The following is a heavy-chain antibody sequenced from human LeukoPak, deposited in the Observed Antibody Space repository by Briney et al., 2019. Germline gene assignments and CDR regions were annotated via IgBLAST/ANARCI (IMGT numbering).Heavy chain of an antibody. Sequence: GGSLRLSCAASGFTFSSYAMSWVRQAPGKGLEWVSAISGSGGSTYYADSVKGRFTISRDNSKSTLYLQMNSLRAEDTAVYYCAKGLYSSGWSDFDYWGQGTLVTVSS. D-gene: IGHD6-19*01. CDR2: ISGSGGST. CDR3: AKGLYSSGWSDFDY. V-gene: IGHV3-23*01. CDR1: GFTFSSYA. J-gene: IGHJ4*02.